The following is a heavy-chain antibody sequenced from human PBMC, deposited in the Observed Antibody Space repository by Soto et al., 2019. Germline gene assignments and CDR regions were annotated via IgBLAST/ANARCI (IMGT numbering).Heavy chain of an antibody. V-gene: IGHV3-7*01. J-gene: IGHJ6*02. CDR2: IKQDGSEK. CDR3: ARDSAARRNYYYGMDV. Sequence: GGSLRLSCAASGFTFSSYWMSWVRQAPGKGLEWVANIKQDGSEKYYVDSVKGRFTISRDNAKNSLYLQMNSLRAEDTAVYYCARDSAARRNYYYGMDVWGQGTTVTVSS. D-gene: IGHD6-13*01. CDR1: GFTFSSYW.